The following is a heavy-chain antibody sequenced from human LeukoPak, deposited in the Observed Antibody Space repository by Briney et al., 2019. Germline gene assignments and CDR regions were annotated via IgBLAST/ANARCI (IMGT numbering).Heavy chain of an antibody. D-gene: IGHD3-10*01. CDR3: ARGTGAEGSGSSPFDY. CDR1: GFTFSTYW. J-gene: IGHJ4*02. CDR2: INWNGGSR. Sequence: GGSLRLSCAASGFTFSTYWMSWVRQAPGKGLEWVSGINWNGGSRGYADSVKSRFTISRDNAKNSLYLQMNSLRAEDTAVYYCARGTGAEGSGSSPFDYWGQGTLVTVSS. V-gene: IGHV3-20*04.